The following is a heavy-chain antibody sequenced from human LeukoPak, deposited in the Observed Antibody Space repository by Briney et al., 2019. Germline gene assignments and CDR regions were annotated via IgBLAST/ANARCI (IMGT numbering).Heavy chain of an antibody. Sequence: SQTLSLTCAISGDSVSSNSVTWNWIRQSPSRGLEWLGRTYYGSTWYNDYAVSVRGRITVNPDTSKNQFSLHLNSVTPEDTAVYYCARRLTQYDCFDPWGQGILVTVAS. J-gene: IGHJ5*02. CDR2: TYYGSTWYN. CDR1: GDSVSSNSVT. CDR3: ARRLTQYDCFDP. D-gene: IGHD2-2*01. V-gene: IGHV6-1*01.